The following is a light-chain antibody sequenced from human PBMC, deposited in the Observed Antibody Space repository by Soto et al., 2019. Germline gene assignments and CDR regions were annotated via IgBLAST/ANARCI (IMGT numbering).Light chain of an antibody. V-gene: IGKV1-33*01. CDR1: QGISSY. CDR3: QQHDNLPLT. J-gene: IGKJ4*01. CDR2: DAS. Sequence: QLTQSPSSLSASVGDRVTITCRASQGISSYLGWYQQKPGKAPKLLIYDASNLETGVPSRFSGSRSGTNFTLTISSLQPEDIATYYCQQHDNLPLTFGGGTKVDI.